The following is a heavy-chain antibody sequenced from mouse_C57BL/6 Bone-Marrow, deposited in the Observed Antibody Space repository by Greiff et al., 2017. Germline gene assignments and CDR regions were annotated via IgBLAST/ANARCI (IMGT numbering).Heavy chain of an antibody. V-gene: IGHV1-81*01. CDR2: IYPRSGNT. D-gene: IGHD2-3*01. CDR1: GYTFTSYG. Sequence: VQLQESGAELARPGASVKLSCKASGYTFTSYGISWVKQRTGQGLEWIGEIYPRSGNTYYNEKFTGKATLTADKSSSTAYMELRSLTSEDSAVYFFTRLDDGYYYCDYWGQGTTLTVSS. CDR3: TRLDDGYYYCDY. J-gene: IGHJ2*01.